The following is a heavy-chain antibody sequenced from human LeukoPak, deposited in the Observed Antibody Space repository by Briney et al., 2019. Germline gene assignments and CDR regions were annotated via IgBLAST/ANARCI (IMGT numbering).Heavy chain of an antibody. V-gene: IGHV4-38-2*01. J-gene: IGHJ4*02. CDR3: ARLLSGSYSQFDY. CDR2: LYHSGST. D-gene: IGHD1-26*01. Sequence: SETLSLTCAVSGYSIRSGHYWGWIRQPPGKGLEWIGSLYHSGSTDYNPSLRSRVTISVDTSKNQFSLKLTSVTAADTALYYGARLLSGSYSQFDYWGQGTLVTVSS. CDR1: GYSIRSGHY.